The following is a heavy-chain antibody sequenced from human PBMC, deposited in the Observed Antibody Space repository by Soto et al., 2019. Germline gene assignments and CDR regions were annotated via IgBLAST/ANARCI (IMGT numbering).Heavy chain of an antibody. CDR2: RSGSGGST. CDR3: ARDTGRASADL. CDR1: GFSFSSYA. Sequence: LRLSCAASGFSFSSYAMCWVRQAPGKGLEWVAARSGSGGSTYYADSAKGRFTISRENSKNPLCLQMNSLRAEDTAVYYCARDTGRASADLWGQGTLVTVSS. D-gene: IGHD1-26*01. V-gene: IGHV3-23*01. J-gene: IGHJ5*02.